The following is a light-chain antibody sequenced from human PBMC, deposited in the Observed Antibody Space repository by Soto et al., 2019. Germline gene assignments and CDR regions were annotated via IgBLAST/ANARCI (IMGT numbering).Light chain of an antibody. CDR2: DVS. CDR1: SSDVGGYNY. CDR3: SSYAGSPRYV. Sequence: QSVLTQPRSVSGSPGQSVTISCTGTSSDVGGYNYVSWYQQHPGKAPKVMIYDVSERPSGVPDRFSGSKSGNTASLTISGLQAEDEADYYCSSYAGSPRYVFGTGTKLTVL. J-gene: IGLJ1*01. V-gene: IGLV2-11*01.